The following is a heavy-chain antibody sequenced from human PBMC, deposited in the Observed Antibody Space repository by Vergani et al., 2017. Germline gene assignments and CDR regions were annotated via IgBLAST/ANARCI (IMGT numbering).Heavy chain of an antibody. CDR3: ASSKDPGTFDY. J-gene: IGHJ4*02. V-gene: IGHV3-66*01. CDR1: GFTVSSNY. CDR2: IYSGGST. D-gene: IGHD2-2*01. Sequence: EVRVVETGGGLVQPGGSLRLSCAASGFTVSSNYMSWVRQAPGKGLEWVSVIYSGGSTYYADSVKGRFIISRDNSKNTLYLQMNSLRAEDTAVYYWASSKDPGTFDYWGQGTLVTVSS.